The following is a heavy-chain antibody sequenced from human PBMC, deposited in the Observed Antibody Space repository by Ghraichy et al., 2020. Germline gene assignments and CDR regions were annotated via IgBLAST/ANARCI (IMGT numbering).Heavy chain of an antibody. CDR2: IKQDGSEK. J-gene: IGHJ6*03. CDR3: ARGTPYGDYGLYYYYYYMDV. CDR1: GFTFSSYW. D-gene: IGHD4-17*01. Sequence: GGSLRLSCAASGFTFSSYWMSWVRQAPGKGLEWVANIKQDGSEKYYVDSVKGRFTISRDNAKNSLYLQMNSLRAEDTAVYYCARGTPYGDYGLYYYYYYMDVWGKGTTVTVSS. V-gene: IGHV3-7*01.